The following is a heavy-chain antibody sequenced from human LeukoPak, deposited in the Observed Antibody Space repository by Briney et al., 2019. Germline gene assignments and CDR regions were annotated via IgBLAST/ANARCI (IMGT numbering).Heavy chain of an antibody. CDR3: ATAPGYSSGDISGFDY. CDR1: GYTLTELS. Sequence: GASVKVSCKVSGYTLTELSMHWVRQAPGKGLEWMGGFDPEDGETIYAQKFQGRVTMTEDTSTDTAYMELSSLRSEDTAVYYCATAPGYSSGDISGFDYWGQGTLVTVSS. V-gene: IGHV1-24*01. CDR2: FDPEDGET. D-gene: IGHD6-19*01. J-gene: IGHJ4*02.